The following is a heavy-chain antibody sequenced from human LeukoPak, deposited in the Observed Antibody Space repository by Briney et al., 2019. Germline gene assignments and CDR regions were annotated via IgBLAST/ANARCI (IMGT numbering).Heavy chain of an antibody. V-gene: IGHV6-1*01. Sequence: SQTLSLTCAISGDSVSSNNGARNWVRQSPSRGLEWLGRTYYRSKWYYDYAESMKGRITISPDTSKNQFSLQLTSVTPEDTAVYYCTRDLGASGWYTFDYWGQGTLVTVSS. D-gene: IGHD6-19*01. CDR1: GDSVSSNNGA. CDR2: TYYRSKWYY. J-gene: IGHJ4*02. CDR3: TRDLGASGWYTFDY.